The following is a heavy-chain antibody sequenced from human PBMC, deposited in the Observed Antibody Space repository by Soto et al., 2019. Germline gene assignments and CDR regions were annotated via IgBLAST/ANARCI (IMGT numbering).Heavy chain of an antibody. V-gene: IGHV5-51*01. CDR1: GYSFTKYW. D-gene: IGHD3-10*01. CDR2: IYPYESDT. Sequence: RGESLKISCKGSGYSFTKYWIGWVRQMPGKGLEWMAIIYPYESDTRYSPSFQGQVTISADKSISTAYLQWSSLKASDTAMYFCTRDRDSYGNSESFKIWGRGTMVTVSS. J-gene: IGHJ3*02. CDR3: TRDRDSYGNSESFKI.